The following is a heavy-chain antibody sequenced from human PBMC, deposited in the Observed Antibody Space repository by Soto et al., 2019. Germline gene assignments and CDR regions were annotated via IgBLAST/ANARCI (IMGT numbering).Heavy chain of an antibody. J-gene: IGHJ4*02. CDR3: TWSVSGDTGLHF. D-gene: IGHD5-18*01. V-gene: IGHV3-73*01. CDR1: GSTFSDSA. Sequence: LRLSCAASGSTFSDSAMHWVRLASGKGLEWVGRIQTKSNDYATAYGESVKGRFTISRDESKDTAYLQMNSLKADDTAVYFCTWSVSGDTGLHFWGQGTLVTVSS. CDR2: IQTKSNDYAT.